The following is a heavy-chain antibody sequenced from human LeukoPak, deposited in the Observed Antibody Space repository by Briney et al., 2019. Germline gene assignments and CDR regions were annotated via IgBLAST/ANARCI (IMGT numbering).Heavy chain of an antibody. V-gene: IGHV4-59*08. J-gene: IGHJ6*02. CDR2: IYYSGST. Sequence: PSETLSLTCTVSGGSISSYYWSWIRQPPGKGLEWIGYIYYSGSTNYNPSLKSRVTISVDTSKNQFSLKLSSVTAADTAVYYCARHTEYYYGMDVWGQGTTVTVSS. CDR3: ARHTEYYYGMDV. D-gene: IGHD4-17*01. CDR1: GGSISSYY.